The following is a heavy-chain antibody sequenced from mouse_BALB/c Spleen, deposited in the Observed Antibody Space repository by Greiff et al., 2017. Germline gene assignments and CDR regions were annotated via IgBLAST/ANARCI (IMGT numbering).Heavy chain of an antibody. CDR2: IYYSGTI. CDR1: GISITTGNYR. Sequence: EVKLVESGPGLVKPSQTVSLTCTVTGISITTGNYRWSWIRPFPGNKLEWIGYIYYSGTITYNPSLTSRTTITRDTSKNQFFLEMNSLTAEDTATYYCARETRYAMDYWGQGTSGTVSS. CDR3: ARETRYAMDY. J-gene: IGHJ4*01. V-gene: IGHV3-5*02.